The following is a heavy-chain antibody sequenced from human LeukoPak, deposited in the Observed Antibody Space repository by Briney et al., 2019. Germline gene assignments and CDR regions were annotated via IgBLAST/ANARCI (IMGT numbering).Heavy chain of an antibody. Sequence: SETLSLTCTVSGGSISSYYWSWIRQPPGKGLEWIGYIYYSGSTNYNPSLKSRVTISVDTSKNQFSLKLSSVTAADTAVYYCARRVRGVMSPYFDYWGQGTLVTVSS. J-gene: IGHJ4*02. CDR1: GGSISSYY. D-gene: IGHD3-10*01. V-gene: IGHV4-59*01. CDR2: IYYSGST. CDR3: ARRVRGVMSPYFDY.